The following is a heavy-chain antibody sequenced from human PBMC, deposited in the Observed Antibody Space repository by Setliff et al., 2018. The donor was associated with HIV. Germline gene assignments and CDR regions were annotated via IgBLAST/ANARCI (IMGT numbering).Heavy chain of an antibody. Sequence: SQTLSLTCVISGDSVSGNSVSRNWIRQSPSRGLEWLGRTYYRSKWYYQYALSLKSRISINPDTSKNQLSLQLNSVTPEDTGLYYCVRENDLLDGFDFWGQGTMVTVSS. D-gene: IGHD1-1*01. J-gene: IGHJ3*01. CDR3: VRENDLLDGFDF. V-gene: IGHV6-1*01. CDR2: TYYRSKWYY. CDR1: GDSVSGNSVS.